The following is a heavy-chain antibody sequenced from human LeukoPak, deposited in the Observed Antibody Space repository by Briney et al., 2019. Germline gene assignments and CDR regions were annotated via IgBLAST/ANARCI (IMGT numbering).Heavy chain of an antibody. CDR3: VRAIGSNTL. J-gene: IGHJ4*02. Sequence: GGSLRLSCAASGFTFSSYWMSWVRQAPGKVLEWVANINQDGSEKYYVDSVKGRFTISRDNAKNSLYLQMNSLRAEDTAVYFCVRAIGSNTLWGQGTLVTVSS. CDR1: GFTFSSYW. V-gene: IGHV3-7*01. CDR2: INQDGSEK. D-gene: IGHD4-23*01.